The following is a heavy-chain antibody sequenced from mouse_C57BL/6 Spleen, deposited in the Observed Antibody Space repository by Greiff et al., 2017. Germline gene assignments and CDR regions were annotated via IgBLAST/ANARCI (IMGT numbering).Heavy chain of an antibody. CDR3: ASEYYGSSRFAY. D-gene: IGHD1-1*01. Sequence: VQLQQSGPGLVAPSQSLSITCTVSGFSLTSYGVDWVRQSPGKGLEWLGVIWGVGSTNYNSALKSRLSISKDNSKSQVFLKMNSLQTDDTAMYYCASEYYGSSRFAYWGQGTLVTVSA. CDR2: IWGVGST. J-gene: IGHJ3*01. CDR1: GFSLTSYG. V-gene: IGHV2-6*01.